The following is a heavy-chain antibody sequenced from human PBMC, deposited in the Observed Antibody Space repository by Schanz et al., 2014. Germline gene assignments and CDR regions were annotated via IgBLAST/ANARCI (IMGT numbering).Heavy chain of an antibody. CDR1: GFTFHTYD. CDR3: ARAQGVIRLYYGVDV. V-gene: IGHV3-30*14. D-gene: IGHD3-10*01. J-gene: IGHJ6*02. Sequence: QVQLVESGGGVVQPGRSLRLSCAASGFTFHTYDMHWVRQAPGKGLEWVAQISHDGHRDFYADSVKGRFTISRDNSMNTVYLQMNSLRSDDAAVYYCARAQGVIRLYYGVDVWGQGTTVTVSS. CDR2: ISHDGHRD.